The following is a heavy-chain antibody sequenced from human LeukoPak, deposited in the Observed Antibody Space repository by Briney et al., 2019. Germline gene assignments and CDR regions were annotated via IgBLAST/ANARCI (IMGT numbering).Heavy chain of an antibody. Sequence: GASVKVSCKASGGTFSSYAISWVRQAPGQGLEWMGRIIPIFGTANYAQKFQGRVTITTDESTSTAYMELSSLRSEDTAVYYCASLSIDGYNPFDYWGQGTLATVSS. CDR3: ASLSIDGYNPFDY. CDR1: GGTFSSYA. J-gene: IGHJ4*02. CDR2: IIPIFGTA. D-gene: IGHD5-24*01. V-gene: IGHV1-69*05.